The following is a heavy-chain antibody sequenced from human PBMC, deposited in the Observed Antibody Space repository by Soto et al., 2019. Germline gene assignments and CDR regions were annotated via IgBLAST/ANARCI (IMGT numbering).Heavy chain of an antibody. CDR1: GGSFSGYY. Sequence: QVQLQQWGAGLLKPSETLSLTCAVYGGSFSGYYWSWIRQPPGKGLEWIGEINHSGSTNYNPSLKGRVTRSVDQSKNQCSLKLSSVTAADTAVYYCAIAEWFGELFSAFDIWGQGTMVTVSS. D-gene: IGHD3-10*01. V-gene: IGHV4-34*01. CDR3: AIAEWFGELFSAFDI. CDR2: INHSGST. J-gene: IGHJ3*02.